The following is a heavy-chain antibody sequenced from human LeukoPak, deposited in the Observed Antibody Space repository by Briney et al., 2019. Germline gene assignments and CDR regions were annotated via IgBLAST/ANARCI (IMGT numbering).Heavy chain of an antibody. Sequence: ASVKVPCKASGYTFTDYYMHWVRQAPGQGLEWMGLINANSGGTNYAQRFQGRVTMTRDTSIRTVYMELSRLRSDDTAVYYCARDFSGSYDCWGQGTLVTVSS. CDR1: GYTFTDYY. CDR3: ARDFSGSYDC. J-gene: IGHJ4*02. V-gene: IGHV1-2*02. D-gene: IGHD1-26*01. CDR2: INANSGGT.